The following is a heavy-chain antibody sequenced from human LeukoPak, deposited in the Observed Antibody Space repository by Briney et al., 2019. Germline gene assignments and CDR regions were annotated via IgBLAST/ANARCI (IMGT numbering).Heavy chain of an antibody. D-gene: IGHD6-13*01. V-gene: IGHV1-18*01. CDR1: GYTFTSYG. CDR2: ISAYNGNT. CDR3: ARVTYSSSWYVNYYYYMDV. Sequence: ASVKVSCKASGYTFTSYGISWVRQAPGQGLEWMGWISAYNGNTNYAQKLQGRVTMTTDTSTSTAYMELRSLRSDDTAVYYCARVTYSSSWYVNYYYYMDVWGKGTTVTVSS. J-gene: IGHJ6*03.